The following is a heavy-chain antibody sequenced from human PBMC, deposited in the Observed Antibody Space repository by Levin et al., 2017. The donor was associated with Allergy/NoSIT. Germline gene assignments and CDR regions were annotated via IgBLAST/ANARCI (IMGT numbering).Heavy chain of an antibody. CDR1: GDSIRGGDYY. V-gene: IGHV4-30-4*01. Sequence: SETLSLSCNVSGDSIRGGDYYWTWIRQPPGKGLEWIGNIFYSGRTNFNPSLQSRLSMSIDTSKNQFSLTLRSVTAADTAIYYCARCSSSWSLKYYLDFWGQGTLVAVSS. J-gene: IGHJ4*02. CDR3: ARCSSSWSLKYYLDF. CDR2: IFYSGRT. D-gene: IGHD6-13*01.